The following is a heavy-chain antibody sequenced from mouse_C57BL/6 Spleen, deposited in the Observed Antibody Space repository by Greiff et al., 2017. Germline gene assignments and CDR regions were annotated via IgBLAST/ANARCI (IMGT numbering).Heavy chain of an antibody. CDR3: ARPRRDAMDY. CDR1: GYTFTSYW. J-gene: IGHJ4*01. Sequence: VQLQQPGAELVKPGASVKLSCKASGYTFTSYWMHWVKQRPGQGLEWIGMIHPKSGSTNYNEKFKSKATLTVDKSSSTAYMQLSSLTSEDSAVYYCARPRRDAMDYWGQGTSVTGSS. CDR2: IHPKSGST. V-gene: IGHV1-64*01.